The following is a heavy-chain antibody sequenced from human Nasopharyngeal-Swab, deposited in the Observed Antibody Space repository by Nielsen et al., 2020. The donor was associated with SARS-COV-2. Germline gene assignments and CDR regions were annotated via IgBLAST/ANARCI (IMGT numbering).Heavy chain of an antibody. V-gene: IGHV3-53*01. CDR1: GFTVSSNY. D-gene: IGHD3-16*01. Sequence: GGSLRLSCPASGFTVSSNYMSWVRQAPGKGLEWVSVIYSGGSTYYADSVKGRFTISRDNSKNTLYLQMNSLRAEDTAVYYCARGGGDDYVWGSYNYYFDYWGQGTLVTVSS. CDR3: ARGGGDDYVWGSYNYYFDY. J-gene: IGHJ4*02. CDR2: IYSGGST.